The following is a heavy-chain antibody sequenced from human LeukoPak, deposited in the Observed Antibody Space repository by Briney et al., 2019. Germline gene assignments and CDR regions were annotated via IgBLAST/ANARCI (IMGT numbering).Heavy chain of an antibody. CDR3: ARGKYSSGWYGYQGNYYYYYLEV. CDR2: INWNGGST. J-gene: IGHJ6*03. V-gene: IGHV3-20*04. CDR1: GFTFEDYG. D-gene: IGHD6-19*01. Sequence: GGSLRLSCAASGFTFEDYGMSWFRQAPGKGLEWVSGINWNGGSTGYADSVKGRFTISRDNAKNSLYLQMNTLRAEDTALYYCARGKYSSGWYGYQGNYYYYYLEVWGKGTTVTVSS.